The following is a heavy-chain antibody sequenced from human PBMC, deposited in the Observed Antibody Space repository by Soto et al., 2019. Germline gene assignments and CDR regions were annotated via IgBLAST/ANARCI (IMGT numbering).Heavy chain of an antibody. D-gene: IGHD4-17*01. V-gene: IGHV2-5*02. CDR1: GLSPSTRGVG. J-gene: IGHJ4*02. CDR3: ARKNYGDYPTDY. Sequence: QITLKESGPTLVKPTQTLTLTCTFSGLSPSTRGVGVGWIRQPPGKALEWLAVIYWDDDKRYSPSLQSRLTITKDTSKNQVVLTMTNMDPVDTATYYCARKNYGDYPTDYWGQGTLVTVSS. CDR2: IYWDDDK.